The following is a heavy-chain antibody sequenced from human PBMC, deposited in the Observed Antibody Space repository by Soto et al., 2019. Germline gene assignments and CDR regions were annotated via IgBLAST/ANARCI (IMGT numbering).Heavy chain of an antibody. Sequence: QVQLQESGPGLVKPSETLSLTCTVSGGSISNYYWSWIRQPPGKGLEWIGYIYYSGSPNYNPSLESRVTISVYTSKNQFSLKLSSVTAADTAVYYCARRYGSSFDIWGQGTMVTVSS. V-gene: IGHV4-59*01. CDR3: ARRYGSSFDI. J-gene: IGHJ3*02. D-gene: IGHD6-19*01. CDR1: GGSISNYY. CDR2: IYYSGSP.